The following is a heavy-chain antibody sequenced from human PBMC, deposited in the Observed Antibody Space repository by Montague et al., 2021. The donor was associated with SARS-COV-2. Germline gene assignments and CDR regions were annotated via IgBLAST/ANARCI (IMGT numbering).Heavy chain of an antibody. V-gene: IGHV3-23*01. J-gene: IGHJ4*02. Sequence: SLRLSCAASGFTFNNFAMTWVRQAPGKGLEWVSAISGGGSPTHYADSVKGRFTISRDNSKNTLYLQMSSLRAEDTAIYYCAKEDSGGFYPDYWGQGTLVAVSS. CDR2: ISGGGSPT. CDR3: AKEDSGGFYPDY. CDR1: GFTFNNFA. D-gene: IGHD3-22*01.